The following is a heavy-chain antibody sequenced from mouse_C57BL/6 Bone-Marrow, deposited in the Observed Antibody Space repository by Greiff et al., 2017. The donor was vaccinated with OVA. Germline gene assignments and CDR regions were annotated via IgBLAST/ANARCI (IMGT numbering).Heavy chain of an antibody. CDR3: ARSRLRQGGKFDY. V-gene: IGHV14-3*01. D-gene: IGHD2-4*01. CDR2: IDPANGNT. CDR1: GFNIKNTY. J-gene: IGHJ2*01. Sequence: EVMLVESVAELVRPWASVKLSCTASGFNIKNTYMHWVKQRPEQGLEWIGRIDPANGNTKYAPKFQGKATITADTSSNTAYLQLSSLTSEDTAIYYCARSRLRQGGKFDYWGQGTTLTVSS.